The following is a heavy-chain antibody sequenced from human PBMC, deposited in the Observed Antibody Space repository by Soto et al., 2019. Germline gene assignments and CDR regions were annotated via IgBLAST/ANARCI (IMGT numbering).Heavy chain of an antibody. Sequence: QVQLQESGPGLVKPSQTLSLTCTVSGGSINSAGYYWSWIRQHPGKGLEWIGYIYFTGSSYYNPSLESRVTISVDTSKNPFSLMLISVSAADTAVYYCARGVGSSSWFDSWGQGALVTVSS. CDR2: IYFTGSS. D-gene: IGHD6-13*01. V-gene: IGHV4-31*03. CDR1: GGSINSAGYY. J-gene: IGHJ5*01. CDR3: ARGVGSSSWFDS.